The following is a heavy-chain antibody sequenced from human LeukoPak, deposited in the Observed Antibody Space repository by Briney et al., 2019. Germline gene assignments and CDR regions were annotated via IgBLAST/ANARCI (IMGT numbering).Heavy chain of an antibody. Sequence: ASVKVSCKASGYTFTSYDINWVRQATGQGLEWMGWMNPNSGNTGYAQKFQGRVTMTRSTSISTAYMELSSLRSEDTAVYYCARGLTSGYYGSGSYFFLGQYYYYMDVWGKGTTVTISS. D-gene: IGHD3-10*01. CDR3: ARGLTSGYYGSGSYFFLGQYYYYMDV. CDR2: MNPNSGNT. J-gene: IGHJ6*03. CDR1: GYTFTSYD. V-gene: IGHV1-8*01.